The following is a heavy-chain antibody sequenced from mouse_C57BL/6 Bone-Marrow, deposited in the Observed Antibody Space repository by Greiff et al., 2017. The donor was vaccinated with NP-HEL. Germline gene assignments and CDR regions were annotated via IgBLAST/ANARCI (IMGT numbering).Heavy chain of an antibody. Sequence: QVQLKQPGAELVKPGASVKLSCKASGYTFTSYWMRWVKQRPGRGLEWIGRIDPNSGGTKYNEKFKSKATLTVDKPSSTAYMQLSSLTSEDSAVYYCARPYYYGSSYVGFAYWGQGTLVTVSA. V-gene: IGHV1-72*01. J-gene: IGHJ3*01. D-gene: IGHD1-1*01. CDR3: ARPYYYGSSYVGFAY. CDR1: GYTFTSYW. CDR2: IDPNSGGT.